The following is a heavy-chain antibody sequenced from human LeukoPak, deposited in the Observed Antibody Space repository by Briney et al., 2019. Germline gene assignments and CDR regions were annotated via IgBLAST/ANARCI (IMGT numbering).Heavy chain of an antibody. Sequence: ASVKVSCKASGGTFSSYAISWVRQAPGQGLEWMGGIIPIFGTANYAQRFQGRVTITADESTSTAYMELSSLRSDDTAVYYCAGSIAAAGTNPRSYYYYYMDVWGKGTTVTVSS. D-gene: IGHD6-13*01. CDR2: IIPIFGTA. CDR3: AGSIAAAGTNPRSYYYYYMDV. J-gene: IGHJ6*03. CDR1: GGTFSSYA. V-gene: IGHV1-69*13.